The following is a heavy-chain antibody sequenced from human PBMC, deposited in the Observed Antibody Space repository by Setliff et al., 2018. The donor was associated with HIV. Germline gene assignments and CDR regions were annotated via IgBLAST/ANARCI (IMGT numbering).Heavy chain of an antibody. CDR1: GGSISSGTYY. CDR3: ARASLSYFDRTGHLFRALENRGPNGYGFDV. CDR2: TYTSGSA. J-gene: IGHJ3*01. D-gene: IGHD3-22*01. Sequence: PSETLSLTCNVSGGSISSGTYYWSWIRQPAGKGLEWIGHTYTSGSANYNPSLKSRVTISVDTSKNQLSLKLSSVTAADTAVYFCARASLSYFDRTGHLFRALENRGPNGYGFDVWGQGTMVTVSS. V-gene: IGHV4-61*09.